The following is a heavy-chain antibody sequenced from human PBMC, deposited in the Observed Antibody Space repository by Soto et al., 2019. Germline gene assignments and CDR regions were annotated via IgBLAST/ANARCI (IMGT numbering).Heavy chain of an antibody. Sequence: CVRQQKKKGLEWIGYIYHSGSTYYNTSLKSGVTISVDSSKNQFSLKLSPVTDADTAVYYCSGDSGHFFFFLWYGDRRDLHSFPTRRSSDL. J-gene: IGHJ2*01. D-gene: IGHD3-3*02. V-gene: IGHV4-30-2*01. CDR2: IYHSGST. CDR3: SGDSGHFFFFLWYGDRRDLHSFPTRRSSDL.